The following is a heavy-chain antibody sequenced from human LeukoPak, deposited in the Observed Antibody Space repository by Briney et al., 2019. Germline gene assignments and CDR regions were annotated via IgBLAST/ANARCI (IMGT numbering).Heavy chain of an antibody. J-gene: IGHJ4*02. V-gene: IGHV1-2*02. CDR3: ARDRGYSGYDSAYYFDY. Sequence: ASVKVSCKASGGTFSSYGINWVRQAPGQGLEWMGWINPNSGGTNYAQKFQGRVTMTRDTSISTAYMELSRLRSDDTAVYYCARDRGYSGYDSAYYFDYWGQGTLVTVSS. CDR2: INPNSGGT. CDR1: GGTFSSYG. D-gene: IGHD5-12*01.